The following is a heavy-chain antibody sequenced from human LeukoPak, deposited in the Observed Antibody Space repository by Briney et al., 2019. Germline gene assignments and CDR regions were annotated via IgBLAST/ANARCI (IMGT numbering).Heavy chain of an antibody. CDR2: IYYSGSA. CDR3: ARYTRGRNGMDV. Sequence: TSETLSLTCSVSGGSIISYYWNWIRQPPGKGLEWIGYIYYSGSANYNPSLKSRVTISIDTSKNQFSLKLSSVTAADTAVYYCARYTRGRNGMDVWGQGTTVTVSS. D-gene: IGHD1-26*01. CDR1: GGSIISYY. J-gene: IGHJ6*02. V-gene: IGHV4-59*08.